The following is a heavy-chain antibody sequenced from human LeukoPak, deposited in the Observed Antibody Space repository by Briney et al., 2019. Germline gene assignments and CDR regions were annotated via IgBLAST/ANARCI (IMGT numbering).Heavy chain of an antibody. CDR1: GYSISSGYY. CDR3: ARVDRIQLWSDYFDY. Sequence: NPSETLSLTCTVSGYSISSGYYWGWIRQPPGKGLEWIGSIYHSGSTYYNPSLKSRVTISVDTSKNQLSLKLSSVTAADTAVYYCARVDRIQLWSDYFDYWGQGTLVTVSS. D-gene: IGHD5-18*01. J-gene: IGHJ4*02. V-gene: IGHV4-38-2*02. CDR2: IYHSGST.